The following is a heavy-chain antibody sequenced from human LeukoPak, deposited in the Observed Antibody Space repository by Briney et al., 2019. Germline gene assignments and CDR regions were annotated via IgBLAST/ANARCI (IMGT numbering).Heavy chain of an antibody. CDR1: GGSISSYY. V-gene: IGHV4-59*01. D-gene: IGHD2-2*01. CDR3: ARDEGPVVPAAINAFDI. J-gene: IGHJ3*02. CDR2: IYYSGST. Sequence: SETLSLTCTVSGGSISSYYWSWIRQPPGKGLEWIGYIYYSGSTNYNPSLKSRVTISVDTSKNQFSLKLSSVTAADTAVYYCARDEGPVVPAAINAFDIWGQGTMVTVSS.